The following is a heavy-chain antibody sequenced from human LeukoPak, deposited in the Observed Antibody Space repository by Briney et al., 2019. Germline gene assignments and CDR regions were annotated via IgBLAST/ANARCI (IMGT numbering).Heavy chain of an antibody. D-gene: IGHD6-19*01. J-gene: IGHJ4*02. Sequence: PGGSLRLSCAASGFTFSSYWMSWVRQAPGKGLEWVANIKQDGSEKYYVDSVKGRFTISRDNAKNSLYLQMSSLRAEDTAVHYCARVKWQWLVLDYFDYWGQGTLVTVSS. V-gene: IGHV3-7*01. CDR1: GFTFSSYW. CDR3: ARVKWQWLVLDYFDY. CDR2: IKQDGSEK.